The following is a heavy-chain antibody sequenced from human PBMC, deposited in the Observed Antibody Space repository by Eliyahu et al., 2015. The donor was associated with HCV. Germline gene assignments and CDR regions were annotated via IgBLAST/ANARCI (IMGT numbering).Heavy chain of an antibody. D-gene: IGHD3-22*01. CDR2: ISAYNGNT. Sequence: QVQLVQSGAEVKKPGAXVKVSCKASGYTXTSXGXSWVRQAPGQGLEWMGWISAYNGNTNYAQKLQGRVTMTTDTSTSTAYMELRSLRSDDTAVYYCARDDRMERGDYYYGMDVWGQGTTVTVSS. CDR1: GYTXTSXG. J-gene: IGHJ6*02. V-gene: IGHV1-18*01. CDR3: ARDDRMERGDYYYGMDV.